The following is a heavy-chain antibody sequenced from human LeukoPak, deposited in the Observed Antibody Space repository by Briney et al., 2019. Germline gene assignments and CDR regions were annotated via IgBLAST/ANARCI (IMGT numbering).Heavy chain of an antibody. D-gene: IGHD5-18*01. CDR2: ISHSGVT. Sequence: PSETLSLTCGVYGGSFSGYYWSWIRQPPGKGLEWIGEISHSGVTNYNPSLTSRVTISLDTSKKHFSLNLTSVTAADTAVYYCARHNWIQLWLIGGGSGIIDYWGQGTLVTVSS. J-gene: IGHJ4*02. V-gene: IGHV4-34*01. CDR3: ARHNWIQLWLIGGGSGIIDY. CDR1: GGSFSGYY.